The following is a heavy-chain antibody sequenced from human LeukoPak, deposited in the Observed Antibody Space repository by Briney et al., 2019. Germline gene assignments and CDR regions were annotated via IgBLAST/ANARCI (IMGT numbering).Heavy chain of an antibody. J-gene: IGHJ6*03. D-gene: IGHD1-1*01. CDR2: VDHTGST. CDR1: DDSITMYY. Sequence: SETLSLTCSVSDDSITMYYWTWIRQPPGKGLEWIGYVDHTGSTNFNPSLNGRVSISRDTSKNLFSLRLRSVAAADTAVYFCARGRVSSSTWYSTYYYYFYMDVWGKGTTVTVSS. CDR3: ARGRVSSSTWYSTYYYYFYMDV. V-gene: IGHV4-59*01.